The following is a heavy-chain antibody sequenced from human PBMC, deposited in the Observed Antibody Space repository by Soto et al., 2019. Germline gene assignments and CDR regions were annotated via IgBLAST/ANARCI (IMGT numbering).Heavy chain of an antibody. V-gene: IGHV3-23*01. J-gene: IGHJ5*02. D-gene: IGHD5-12*01. CDR3: AKGDGWGQYSGDTRTNWFDP. Sequence: GGSLRLSCAASGFTFSSYAMSWVRQAPGKGLEWVSAISGSAGSTYYADSVKGRFTISRDNSKNTLYLQMNSLRAEDTAVYYCAKGDGWGQYSGDTRTNWFDPWGQGTLVTVSS. CDR2: ISGSAGST. CDR1: GFTFSSYA.